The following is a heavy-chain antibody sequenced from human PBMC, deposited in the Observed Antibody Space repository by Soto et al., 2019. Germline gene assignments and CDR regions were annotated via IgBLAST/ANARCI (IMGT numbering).Heavy chain of an antibody. CDR2: IDNSGNT. V-gene: IGHV4-4*07. J-gene: IGHJ4*02. CDR1: DGSISTYF. Sequence: ETLSLTCTVSDGSISTYFCNWIRQPAGKGLEWIGRIDNSGNTNYNPSLKSRVTMSADTSRNQFSLKLNSVTAADTAVYYCARGGQDFWSGPFDYWGQGALVTVSS. D-gene: IGHD3-3*01. CDR3: ARGGQDFWSGPFDY.